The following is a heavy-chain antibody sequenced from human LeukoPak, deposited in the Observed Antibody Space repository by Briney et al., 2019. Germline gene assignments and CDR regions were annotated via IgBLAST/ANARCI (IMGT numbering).Heavy chain of an antibody. D-gene: IGHD2-15*01. J-gene: IGHJ4*02. CDR3: ARDLSVAATLAYFDY. CDR1: GFTFDDYG. Sequence: GGSLRLSCAASGFTFDDYGMSWVRHAPGKGLEWVSGINWNGGSTGYADSVKGRFTISRDNAKNSLYLQMNSLRAEDTAVYYCARDLSVAATLAYFDYWGQGTLVTVSS. CDR2: INWNGGST. V-gene: IGHV3-20*04.